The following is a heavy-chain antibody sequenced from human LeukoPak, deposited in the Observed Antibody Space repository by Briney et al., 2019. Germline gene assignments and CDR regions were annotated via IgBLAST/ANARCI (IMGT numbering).Heavy chain of an antibody. J-gene: IGHJ4*02. CDR1: GGTFSSYA. Sequence: SVKVSCKASGGTFSSYAISWVRQAPGQGLEWMGGIIPIFGTANYAQKFQGRVTITADKSTSTAYMELSSLRSEDTAVYYCAREEIAARPGYFDYWGQGTLVTVSS. CDR2: IIPIFGTA. CDR3: AREEIAARPGYFDY. D-gene: IGHD6-6*01. V-gene: IGHV1-69*06.